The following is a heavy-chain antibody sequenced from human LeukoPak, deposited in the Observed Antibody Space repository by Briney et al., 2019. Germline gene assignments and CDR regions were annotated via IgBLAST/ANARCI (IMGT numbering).Heavy chain of an antibody. Sequence: GSSVKVSCKASGGTFSSYAISWVRQAPGQGLEWMGRIIPILGIANYAQKFQGRVTITAGKSTSTAYMELSSLRSEDTAVYYCARTPEGYCSSTSCQPTDYYYYGMDVWGQGTTVTVSS. J-gene: IGHJ6*02. CDR2: IIPILGIA. CDR3: ARTPEGYCSSTSCQPTDYYYYGMDV. CDR1: GGTFSSYA. V-gene: IGHV1-69*04. D-gene: IGHD2-2*01.